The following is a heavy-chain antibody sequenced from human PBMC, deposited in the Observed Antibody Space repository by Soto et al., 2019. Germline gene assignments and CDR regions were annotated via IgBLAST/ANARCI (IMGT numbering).Heavy chain of an antibody. Sequence: QVQLVQSGAEVKKPGASVMVSCKSSEYTFGDYDINGVRQASGQGCEWMGWMNPNSGNTAYAQTCQGRAPITRDFFLNRADVGLRRLRLECTAVYYWARRARIGKQLWLPFAFWAHGTLVTVSP. CDR3: ARRARIGKQLWLPFAF. CDR2: MNPNSGNT. D-gene: IGHD5-18*01. V-gene: IGHV1-8*01. J-gene: IGHJ4*01. CDR1: EYTFGDYD.